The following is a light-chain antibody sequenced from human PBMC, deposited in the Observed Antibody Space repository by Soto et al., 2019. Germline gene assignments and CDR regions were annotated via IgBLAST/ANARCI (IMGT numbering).Light chain of an antibody. J-gene: IGKJ5*01. CDR3: QQYGTSEII. CDR2: DAT. CDR1: QRITSY. Sequence: EVVLTQSPATLSLSPGERATLSCRASQRITSYLAWYQQKPGQAPRLLIYDATNRVAGVPARFSGSGSGTDFTLTISRLEPEDFAVFFCQQYGTSEIIFGQGTRLEI. V-gene: IGKV3-11*01.